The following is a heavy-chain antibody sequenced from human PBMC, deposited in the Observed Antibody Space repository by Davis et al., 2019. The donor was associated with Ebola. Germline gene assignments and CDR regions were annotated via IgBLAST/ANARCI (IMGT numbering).Heavy chain of an antibody. J-gene: IGHJ4*02. CDR1: GFTFSTYA. CDR3: AKQRGVGAIDYDY. V-gene: IGHV3-23*01. D-gene: IGHD1-26*01. Sequence: GGSLRLSCPASGFTFSTYAMGWVRQAPGKGLEWVSDISSGGGAPYYADSVKGRFTTFRDNPKNTLYLQMNSLRADDTAVYYCAKQRGVGAIDYDYWGRGTVVTVSS. CDR2: ISSGGGAP.